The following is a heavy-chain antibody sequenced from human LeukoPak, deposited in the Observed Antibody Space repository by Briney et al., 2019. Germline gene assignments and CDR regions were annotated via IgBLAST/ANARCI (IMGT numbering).Heavy chain of an antibody. D-gene: IGHD3-9*01. Sequence: KPSETLSLTCAVYGGSFSGYYWSWIRQPPGKGLEWIGEINHSGSTNHNPSLKSRVTISVDTSKNQFSLKLSSVTAADTAVYYCARGRFGYYDILTGYSYNWFDPWGQGTLVTVSS. J-gene: IGHJ5*02. V-gene: IGHV4-34*01. CDR3: ARGRFGYYDILTGYSYNWFDP. CDR2: INHSGST. CDR1: GGSFSGYY.